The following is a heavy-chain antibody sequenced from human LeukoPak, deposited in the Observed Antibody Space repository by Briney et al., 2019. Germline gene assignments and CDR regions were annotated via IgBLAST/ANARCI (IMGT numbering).Heavy chain of an antibody. CDR2: INSDGSST. Sequence: GGSLRLSCAASGFSFRTYWMHWVRQVPGKGLVWVSHINSDGSSTNYADSVKGRFTISRDNAKNTLFLQMNSLRVEDTAVYYCARDYYYDSSGLHYFDYWGQGTLVTVSS. CDR1: GFSFRTYW. D-gene: IGHD3-22*01. V-gene: IGHV3-74*01. CDR3: ARDYYYDSSGLHYFDY. J-gene: IGHJ4*02.